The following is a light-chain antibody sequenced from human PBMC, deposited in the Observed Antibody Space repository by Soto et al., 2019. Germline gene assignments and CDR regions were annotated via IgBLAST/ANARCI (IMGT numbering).Light chain of an antibody. CDR1: ESISSW. V-gene: IGKV1-5*02. CDR2: DVS. CDR3: QHIYTTPIT. Sequence: DIQMTQIPSTLPASVGDTVTIICRASESISSWLAWYQQKPGKAPKLLIYDVSKLRRGVPSRFSGGGSGTEFTLTISSLQPEDFATYYCQHIYTTPITFGQGTRLEIK. J-gene: IGKJ5*01.